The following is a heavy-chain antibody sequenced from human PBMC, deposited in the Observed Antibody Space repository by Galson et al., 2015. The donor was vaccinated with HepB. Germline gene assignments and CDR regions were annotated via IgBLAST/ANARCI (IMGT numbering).Heavy chain of an antibody. Sequence: SLRLSCAASGFTFSSYAMHWVRQAPGKGLEWVAVISHDGGIRFYIDSVKGRFTISRDNSKNMLYLQMSSLSREDTAVYFCARDSVSSAIGGDGLDIWGQGTTVIVSS. J-gene: IGHJ3*02. CDR2: ISHDGGIR. D-gene: IGHD2-2*01. V-gene: IGHV3-30*04. CDR1: GFTFSSYA. CDR3: ARDSVSSAIGGDGLDI.